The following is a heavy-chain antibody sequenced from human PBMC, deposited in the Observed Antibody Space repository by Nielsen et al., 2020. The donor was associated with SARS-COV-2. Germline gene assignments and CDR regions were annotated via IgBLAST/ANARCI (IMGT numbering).Heavy chain of an antibody. J-gene: IGHJ6*02. CDR2: IWYDGSNK. CDR3: TTGTPTYYDFWSGYSGYYYYYGMDV. V-gene: IGHV3-33*01. Sequence: WIRQPPGKGLEWVAVIWYDGSNKYYADSVKGRFTISRDNSKNTLYLQMNSLRAEDTAVYYCTTGTPTYYDFWSGYSGYYYYYGMDVWGQGTTVTVSS. D-gene: IGHD3-3*01.